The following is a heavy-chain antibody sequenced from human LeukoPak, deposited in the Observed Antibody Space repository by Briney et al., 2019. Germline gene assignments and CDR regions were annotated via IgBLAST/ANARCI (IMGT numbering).Heavy chain of an antibody. D-gene: IGHD3-22*01. J-gene: IGHJ5*02. CDR1: GYTFTSYA. CDR3: ASHYYDSSGYVWFDP. CDR2: INAGNGNT. Sequence: GASVKVSCEASGYTFTSYAMHWVRQAPGQRLEWMGWINAGNGNTKYSQRFQGRVTITRDTSASTAYMELSSLRSEDTAVYYCASHYYDSSGYVWFDPWGQGTLVTVSS. V-gene: IGHV1-3*01.